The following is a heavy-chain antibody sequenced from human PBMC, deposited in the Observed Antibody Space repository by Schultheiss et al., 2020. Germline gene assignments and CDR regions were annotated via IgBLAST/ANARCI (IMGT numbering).Heavy chain of an antibody. CDR3: AIADDFWSANYGMDV. CDR2: IYTSGST. V-gene: IGHV4-61*02. D-gene: IGHD3-3*01. J-gene: IGHJ6*04. CDR1: GGSISSGSYY. Sequence: SETLSLTCTVSGGSISSGSYYWSWIRQPAGKGLEWIGRIYTSGSTNYNPSLKSRVTISVDTSKNQFSLKLSSVTAADTAVYYCAIADDFWSANYGMDVWGKGTTGTVSA.